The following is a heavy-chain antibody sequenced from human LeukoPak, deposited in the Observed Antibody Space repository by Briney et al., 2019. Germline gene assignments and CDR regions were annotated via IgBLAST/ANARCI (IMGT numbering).Heavy chain of an antibody. V-gene: IGHV1-2*02. D-gene: IGHD3-16*02. J-gene: IGHJ4*02. CDR2: IDSKNGDT. CDR3: ASEAYCYGCRCTVQRVAS. Sequence: GASVKVSFKSSGYTFTTNCMHWGRQAPGQGLEWMGWIDSKNGDTKYAQKFQSRLIITRDTSIGIAYMELRSLISDDTAVYYCASEAYCYGCRCTVQRVASWGQGTPVTVSS. CDR1: GYTFTTNC.